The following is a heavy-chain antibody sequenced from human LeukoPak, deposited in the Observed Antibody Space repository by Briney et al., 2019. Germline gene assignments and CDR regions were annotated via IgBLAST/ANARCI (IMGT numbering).Heavy chain of an antibody. Sequence: PSETLSLTCTVSGGSISSYYWSWIRQPPGKGLEWIGYIYYSGSTYYNPSLKSRVTISVDTSKNQFSLKLSSVTAADTAVYYCARARYDILTGYLGAFDYWGQGTLVTVSS. J-gene: IGHJ4*02. V-gene: IGHV4-59*12. CDR1: GGSISSYY. CDR3: ARARYDILTGYLGAFDY. CDR2: IYYSGST. D-gene: IGHD3-9*01.